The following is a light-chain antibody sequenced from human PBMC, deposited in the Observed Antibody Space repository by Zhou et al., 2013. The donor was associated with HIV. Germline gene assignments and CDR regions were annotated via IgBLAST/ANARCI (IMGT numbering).Light chain of an antibody. V-gene: IGKV3-15*01. CDR1: HSVNNH. CDR3: QHYDNWPPFT. CDR2: GVS. J-gene: IGKJ3*01. Sequence: EIVMTQSPAALSVSLGERATLSCRASHSVNNHLAWYQQKPGQAPRLLVYGVSTRAAGIPARFSGAGSGTNFTLTVNGLQFEDLAVYYCQHYDNWPPFTFGPGTKVDLK.